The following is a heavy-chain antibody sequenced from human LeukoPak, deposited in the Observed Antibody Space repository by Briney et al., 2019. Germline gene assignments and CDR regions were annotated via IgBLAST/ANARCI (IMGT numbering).Heavy chain of an antibody. CDR3: ARESSSSDQDY. J-gene: IGHJ4*02. D-gene: IGHD6-6*01. CDR1: GYTFTSYY. CDR2: INPSDGKK. Sequence: ASVKVSCKASGYTFTSYYMHWVRQAPGQGLEWMGIINPSDGKKSYGQKVQGRVTMTRDTSTSTVYMELSSLRSEDTAVYYCARESSSSDQDYWGQGTLVSVSS. V-gene: IGHV1-46*01.